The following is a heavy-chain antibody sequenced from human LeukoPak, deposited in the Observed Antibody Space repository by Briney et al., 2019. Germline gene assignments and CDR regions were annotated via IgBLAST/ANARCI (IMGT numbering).Heavy chain of an antibody. Sequence: GGSLRLSCAASGFTFSKNAMSWVRQAPGKGLECVSAITGTIATGDPPYYADSVKGRLTISRDNSRNTLYLQLNDLRAEDTAIYYCAKAFGTNGYFQLPIDSWGQGTLVTVSS. CDR3: AKAFGTNGYFQLPIDS. J-gene: IGHJ4*02. D-gene: IGHD2-8*01. CDR2: ITGTIATGDPP. V-gene: IGHV3-23*01. CDR1: GFTFSKNA.